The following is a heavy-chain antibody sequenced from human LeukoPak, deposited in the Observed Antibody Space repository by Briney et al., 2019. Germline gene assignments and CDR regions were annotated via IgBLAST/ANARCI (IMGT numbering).Heavy chain of an antibody. J-gene: IGHJ6*03. CDR3: TKAHIEVVPADNTQNCYYYYYMDV. CDR1: GFTFSSYG. V-gene: IGHV3-30*02. Sequence: PGGSLRLSCAASGFTFSSYGMHWVRQAPGKGLEWVAFIRYDGSNKYYADSVKGRFTISRDNSKNTLYLQMNSLRAEDTAVYYFTKAHIEVVPADNTQNCYYYYYMDVWGKGPTVTISS. D-gene: IGHD2-2*01. CDR2: IRYDGSNK.